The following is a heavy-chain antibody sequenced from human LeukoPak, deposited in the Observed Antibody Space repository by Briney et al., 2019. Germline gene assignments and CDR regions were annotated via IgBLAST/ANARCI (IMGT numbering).Heavy chain of an antibody. Sequence: PGGSLRLSCAASGFTFNSYNMNWVRQAPGKGLEWVSSISTSSSYIYYADSVKGRFTISRDNAKNSLYLQLNSLRVEDTAVYYCARDRTGVAGTEGWFDPWGQGTLVTVSS. CDR2: ISTSSSYI. V-gene: IGHV3-21*01. D-gene: IGHD6-19*01. CDR3: ARDRTGVAGTEGWFDP. CDR1: GFTFNSYN. J-gene: IGHJ5*02.